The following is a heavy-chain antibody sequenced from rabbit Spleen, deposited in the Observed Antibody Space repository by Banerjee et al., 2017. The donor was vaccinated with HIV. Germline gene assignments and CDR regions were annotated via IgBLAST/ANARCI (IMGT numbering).Heavy chain of an antibody. CDR1: GIDFASNYW. J-gene: IGHJ3*01. CDR2: IPTVSGTT. V-gene: IGHV1S40*01. CDR3: GRSYNGGGWPTLTRLDL. D-gene: IGHD8-1*01. Sequence: QSLEESGGDLVKPGASLTLTCTASGIDFASNYWICWVRQAPGKGLEWIACIPTVSGTTYYASWAKGRFTIFKASSTTVTLQMTSLTAADTAIYFCGRSYNGGGWPTLTRLDLWGQGTLVTVS.